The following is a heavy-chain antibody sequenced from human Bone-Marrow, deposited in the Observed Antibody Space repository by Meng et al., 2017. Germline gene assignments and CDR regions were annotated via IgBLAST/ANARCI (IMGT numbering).Heavy chain of an antibody. D-gene: IGHD3-16*01. Sequence: QVRLPEPVPGLVKPSQTLSLPCTVSGGSISRGCYYWSLIRQHPGKGLEWIGFIYYSGTTYYNPSLSSLVTISVDTSKNQFSLNLSSVTAADTAVYYCARDIRQGGNIWFDPWGQGTLVTVSS. J-gene: IGHJ5*02. CDR3: ARDIRQGGNIWFDP. V-gene: IGHV4-31*01. CDR1: GGSISRGCYY. CDR2: IYYSGTT.